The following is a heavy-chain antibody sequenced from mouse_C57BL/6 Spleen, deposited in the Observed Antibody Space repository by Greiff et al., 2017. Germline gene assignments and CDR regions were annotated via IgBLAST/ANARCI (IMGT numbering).Heavy chain of an antibody. CDR1: GYTFTSYG. Sequence: QVQLQQSGAELARPGASVKLSCKASGYTFTSYGISWVKQRTGQGLEWIGEIYPRSGNTYYNEKFKGKATLTADKSSSTAYMELRSLTSEDSAVYFCARQPYYSNLYYAMDYWGQGTSVTVSA. CDR2: IYPRSGNT. J-gene: IGHJ4*01. D-gene: IGHD2-5*01. V-gene: IGHV1-81*01. CDR3: ARQPYYSNLYYAMDY.